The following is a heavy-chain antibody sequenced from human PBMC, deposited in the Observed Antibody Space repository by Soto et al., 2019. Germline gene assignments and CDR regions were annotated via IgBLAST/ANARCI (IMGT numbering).Heavy chain of an antibody. J-gene: IGHJ4*02. CDR3: PKVPLCYHCRSAY. CDR2: IDNVGVTI. V-gene: IGHV3-11*01. CDR1: GFAFGASS. Sequence: GGSLRLSSVASGFAFGASSMNCVRQSPGKGLEWLSYIDNVGVTIYYADSVRGRFTVCRDNAKYSLFLQMTAFRAEDTALYFCPKVPLCYHCRSAYWGRGALVTVSS. D-gene: IGHD2-8*01.